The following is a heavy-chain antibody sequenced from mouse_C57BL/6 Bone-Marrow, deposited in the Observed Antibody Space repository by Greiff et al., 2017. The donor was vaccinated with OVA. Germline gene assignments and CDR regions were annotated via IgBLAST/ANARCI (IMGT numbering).Heavy chain of an antibody. CDR1: GYTFTSYW. CDR2: IVPSDSYT. D-gene: IGHD2-3*01. V-gene: IGHV1-69*01. J-gene: IGHJ2*01. CDR3: ARADGYSPDYFDY. Sequence: VQLQQPGAELVMPGASVKLSCKASGYTFTSYWMHWVKQRPGQGLEWIGEIVPSDSYTNYNQKFKGKSTLTVDKSSSTAYMQLSSLTSEDSAVYYCARADGYSPDYFDYWGQGTTLTVSS.